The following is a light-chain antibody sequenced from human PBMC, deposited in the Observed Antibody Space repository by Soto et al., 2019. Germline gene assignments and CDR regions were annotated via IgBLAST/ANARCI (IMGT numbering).Light chain of an antibody. CDR3: QQYGSSALT. Sequence: EIVLTQSPGTLSLSPGERATLSCRASQSVSSSYLAWYQQKPGQAPRLLIYGASSRATGIPDRFSGSGSGTDFTLTISRLEPEYCAVYYCQQYGSSALTFGGGTKVEIK. V-gene: IGKV3-20*01. J-gene: IGKJ4*01. CDR1: QSVSSSY. CDR2: GAS.